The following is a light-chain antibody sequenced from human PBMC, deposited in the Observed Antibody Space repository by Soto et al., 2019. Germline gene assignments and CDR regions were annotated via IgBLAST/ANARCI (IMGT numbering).Light chain of an antibody. CDR3: KQYNNWPPWT. CDR1: QSVSSN. V-gene: IGKV3-15*01. CDR2: GAS. J-gene: IGKJ1*01. Sequence: IVMTQSPATLSVSPGERATLSCRASQSVSSNLAWYQQKPGQAPRLLIYGASTRATGSPARFSGSGSGTEFTLTISSLQSEDFAVDYCKQYNNWPPWTFGQGTKVEIK.